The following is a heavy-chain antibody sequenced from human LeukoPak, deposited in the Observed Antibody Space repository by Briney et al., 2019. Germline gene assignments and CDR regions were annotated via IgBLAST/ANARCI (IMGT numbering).Heavy chain of an antibody. Sequence: PGGSLRLSCTGSGFTFSNSWMTWVRQAPGKGLEWVADIKEDGSAKNYVEYVKGRFTISRDNAKNSLHLQMSSLRVEDTAVYYCARDRAYSTYDYWGQGTLVRVSS. V-gene: IGHV3-7*01. CDR3: ARDRAYSTYDY. CDR2: IKEDGSAK. J-gene: IGHJ4*02. CDR1: GFTFSNSW. D-gene: IGHD2/OR15-2a*01.